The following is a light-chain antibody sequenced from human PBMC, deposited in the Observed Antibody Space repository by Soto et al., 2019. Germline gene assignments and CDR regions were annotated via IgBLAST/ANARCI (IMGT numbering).Light chain of an antibody. CDR3: CSLAGRLLV. CDR2: EVI. Sequence: QSALTQPRSGSGSPGQSGTISCTGTSSDVGGYNYVSWYQQVPGKAPKLVIFEVIKRPSGVPERFSGSKSGNTASLTISGLQTDDEADYYCCSLAGRLLVFGGGTKLTVL. J-gene: IGLJ2*01. V-gene: IGLV2-11*01. CDR1: SSDVGGYNY.